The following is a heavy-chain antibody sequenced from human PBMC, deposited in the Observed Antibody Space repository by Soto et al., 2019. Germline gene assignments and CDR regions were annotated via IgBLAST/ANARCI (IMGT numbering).Heavy chain of an antibody. CDR2: ITPSSAFI. CDR3: ARGARASSVTTLSAY. D-gene: IGHD4-17*01. J-gene: IGHJ4*02. CDR1: GFTLSTYS. Sequence: GGSLRLSCAASGFTLSTYSMHWVRQAPGRGLEWVSSITPSSAFIYYADSVEGRFTISRDNSQNSLYLQMNSLRAEDTAIYYCARGARASSVTTLSAYWGQGTLVTVSS. V-gene: IGHV3-21*01.